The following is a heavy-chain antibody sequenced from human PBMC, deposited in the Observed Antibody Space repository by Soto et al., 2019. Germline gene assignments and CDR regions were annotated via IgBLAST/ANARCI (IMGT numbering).Heavy chain of an antibody. J-gene: IGHJ4*02. CDR2: LSGSGTST. CDR1: GFTFINYA. D-gene: IGHD6-19*01. V-gene: IGHV3-23*01. CDR3: AKATTNGGWFNPCDS. Sequence: GGSLRLSCAASGFTFINYAMNWVRQAPGKGLEWVSGLSGSGTSTYYADSVKGRFTISRDNSRDTLFLQMNSLTAEDTAVYYCAKATTNGGWFNPCDSWGQGALGTVSA.